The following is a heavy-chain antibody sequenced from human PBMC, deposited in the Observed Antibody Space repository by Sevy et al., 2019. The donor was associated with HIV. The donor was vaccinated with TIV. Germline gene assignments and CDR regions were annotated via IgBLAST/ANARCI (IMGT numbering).Heavy chain of an antibody. J-gene: IGHJ5*02. CDR2: ISASGAST. D-gene: IGHD1-26*01. V-gene: IGHV3-23*01. Sequence: GGSLRLSCAASGFTFNTETMSWVRQAPGKGLHWVSGISASGASTYYVDSVKGRFTISRDNSKNTVYLQMKSLRAEDTALYYCAKRRQGGFDPWGQGTLVTVSS. CDR3: AKRRQGGFDP. CDR1: GFTFNTET.